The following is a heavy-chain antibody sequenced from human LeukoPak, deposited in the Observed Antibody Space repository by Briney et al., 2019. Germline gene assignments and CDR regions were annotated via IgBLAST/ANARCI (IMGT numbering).Heavy chain of an antibody. Sequence: GGSLRLSCAASGFTFSSAWMSWVRQVPGKGLEWVANIKQDGSEKYYVDSVKGRFTISRDNAKNSLYLQMNSLRADDTAVYYCARGGTTFEKWGQGTLVTVSS. CDR2: IKQDGSEK. D-gene: IGHD2/OR15-2a*01. CDR3: ARGGTTFEK. CDR1: GFTFSSAW. J-gene: IGHJ4*02. V-gene: IGHV3-7*01.